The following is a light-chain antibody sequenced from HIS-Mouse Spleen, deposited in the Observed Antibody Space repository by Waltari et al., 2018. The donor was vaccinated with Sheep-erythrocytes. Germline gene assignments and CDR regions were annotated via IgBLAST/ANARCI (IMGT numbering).Light chain of an antibody. Sequence: IQLTQSPSFMSASVGDRVTITCRASQGISSYLAWYQQKPGKGPKLLIYAASTLRSGVPSRFSGSGSGTEFTLTISSLQPEDFATYYCQQLNSYPPAFGPGTKVDIK. CDR2: AAS. CDR3: QQLNSYPPA. J-gene: IGKJ3*01. CDR1: QGISSY. V-gene: IGKV1-9*01.